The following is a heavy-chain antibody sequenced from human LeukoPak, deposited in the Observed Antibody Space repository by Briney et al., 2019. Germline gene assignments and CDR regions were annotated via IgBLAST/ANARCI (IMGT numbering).Heavy chain of an antibody. CDR1: GFTFSTYS. Sequence: RLSCVVSGFTFSTYSMHWVRQAPGKGLEWVSSITSSSSYIYYADSVKGRFTISRDNAKNSLYLQMNSLRAEDTAVCYCAELGITMIGGVWGKGTTVTISS. J-gene: IGHJ6*04. CDR2: ITSSSSYI. CDR3: AELGITMIGGV. D-gene: IGHD3-10*02. V-gene: IGHV3-21*01.